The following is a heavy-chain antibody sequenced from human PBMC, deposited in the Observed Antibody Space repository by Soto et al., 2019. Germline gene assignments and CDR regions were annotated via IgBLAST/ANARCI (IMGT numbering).Heavy chain of an antibody. Sequence: SVKVSCKASGGTFSSYAISWVRQAPGQGLEWMGGIIPIFGTANYAQKFQGRVTITADEPTSTAYMELSSLRSEDTAVYYCARGIYRSVVVPAADPYYYYGMDVWGQGTTVTVSS. J-gene: IGHJ6*02. CDR3: ARGIYRSVVVPAADPYYYYGMDV. D-gene: IGHD2-2*01. V-gene: IGHV1-69*13. CDR1: GGTFSSYA. CDR2: IIPIFGTA.